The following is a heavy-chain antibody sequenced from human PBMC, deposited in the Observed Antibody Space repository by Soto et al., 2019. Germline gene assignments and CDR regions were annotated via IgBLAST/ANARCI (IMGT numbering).Heavy chain of an antibody. CDR2: ISSNGGST. CDR1: GFTFSRYA. J-gene: IGHJ4*02. D-gene: IGHD1-26*01. Sequence: GGSLRLSCAASGFTFSRYAMHWVRQAPGKGLEYVSAISSNGGSTYYANSVKGRFTISRDNSKNTLYLQMGSLRAEDMAVYYCARAPVGVYDYWGQGTLVTVSS. CDR3: ARAPVGVYDY. V-gene: IGHV3-64*01.